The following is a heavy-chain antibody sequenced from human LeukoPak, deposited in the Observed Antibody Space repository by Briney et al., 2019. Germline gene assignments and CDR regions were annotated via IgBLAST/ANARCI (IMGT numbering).Heavy chain of an antibody. CDR1: GGSISSSSYY. J-gene: IGHJ4*02. CDR3: ARQHGSGSNLFDY. V-gene: IGHV4-39*01. D-gene: IGHD3-10*01. CDR2: IYYSGST. Sequence: SETLSLTCTVSGGSISSSSYYWGWIRQPPGKGLEWIGSIYYSGSTYYNPSLKSRVTISVDTSKNQFSLKLSSVTAADTAVYYCARQHGSGSNLFDYWGQGTLVTVSS.